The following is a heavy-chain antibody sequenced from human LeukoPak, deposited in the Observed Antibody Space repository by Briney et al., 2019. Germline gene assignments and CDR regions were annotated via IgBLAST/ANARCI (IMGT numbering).Heavy chain of an antibody. CDR3: ARAGQFISARPITFDY. CDR1: GGSFSNYY. V-gene: IGHV4-59*01. J-gene: IGHJ4*02. Sequence: TETLSLTCTVSGGSFSNYYWCWIRQPPGKGLEWIGYIYYSGRTTSHPSLKSRVTLSLHTSKNQFSLKLSSVAAEDTAVYYCARAGQFISARPITFDYWGQGTLVTVFS. CDR2: IYYSGRT. D-gene: IGHD6-6*01.